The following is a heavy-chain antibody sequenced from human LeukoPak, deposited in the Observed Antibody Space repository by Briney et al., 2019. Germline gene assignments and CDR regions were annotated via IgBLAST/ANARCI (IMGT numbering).Heavy chain of an antibody. Sequence: PGGSLRLSCAASGFTFSSYSMNWVRQAPGKGLEWVSSISSSSSYIYYADSVKGRFAISRDNAKNSLYLQMNSLRAEDTAVYYCARDIEEHYMDVWGKGTTVTVSS. V-gene: IGHV3-21*01. D-gene: IGHD1-26*01. CDR1: GFTFSSYS. J-gene: IGHJ6*03. CDR3: ARDIEEHYMDV. CDR2: ISSSSSYI.